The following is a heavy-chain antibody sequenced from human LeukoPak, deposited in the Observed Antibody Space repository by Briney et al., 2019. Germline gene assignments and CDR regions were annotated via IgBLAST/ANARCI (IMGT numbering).Heavy chain of an antibody. D-gene: IGHD5-12*01. CDR2: MSHDGGIE. J-gene: IGHJ6*02. CDR3: ARAKIIEAITHMDV. Sequence: GGSLRLSCVASGLTFSTYGMHWVRQAPGKGLECVAVMSHDGGIEKYADSVKGRFTISRDNSKKTLYPQMNSLRSEDAAVYYCARAKIIEAITHMDVWGQGTTVTVSS. V-gene: IGHV3-30*03. CDR1: GLTFSTYG.